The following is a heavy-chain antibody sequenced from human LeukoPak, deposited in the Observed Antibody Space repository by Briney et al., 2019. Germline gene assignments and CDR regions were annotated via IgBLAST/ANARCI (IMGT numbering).Heavy chain of an antibody. Sequence: SETLSLTCTVSSGSISSYYWSWIRQPPGKGLEWIGYIYSSGRTNYNPSLKSRVTISVDTSKNQFSLKLSSVTAADTAVYYCPRPWHDSSIVGFDPWGQGTLVTVSS. D-gene: IGHD4-11*01. CDR1: SGSISSYY. CDR3: PRPWHDSSIVGFDP. J-gene: IGHJ5*02. V-gene: IGHV4-59*01. CDR2: IYSSGRT.